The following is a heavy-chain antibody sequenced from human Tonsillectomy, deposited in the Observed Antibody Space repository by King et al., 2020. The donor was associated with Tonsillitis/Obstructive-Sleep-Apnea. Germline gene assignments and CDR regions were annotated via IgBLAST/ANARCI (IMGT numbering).Heavy chain of an antibody. V-gene: IGHV3-23*04. J-gene: IGHJ4*02. CDR2: ISGSGAGP. CDR1: GFTFSSYA. CDR3: AKGHAGYYFDY. Sequence: VQLVESGGGLVQPGGSLRLSCAASGFTFSSYAMSWVRQAPGKGLEWVSVISGSGAGPYYADSVKGRFTLSRDNSKNTLYLQMNSLRAEDTAVYYCAKGHAGYYFDYWGQGTLVTVSS.